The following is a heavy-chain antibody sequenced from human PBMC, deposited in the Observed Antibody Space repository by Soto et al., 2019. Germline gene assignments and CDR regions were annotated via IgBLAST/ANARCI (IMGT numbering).Heavy chain of an antibody. V-gene: IGHV3-33*01. CDR3: ARDLGTGGPSSWFDP. Sequence: QVQLVESGGGVVQPGRSLRLSCATSGFTFKSYAMHWVRQAPGKGLEWVAIIWSDGSHKYHADSVKGRFAISRDQSEKTLYMQMNSLRAEDTAVYYCARDLGTGGPSSWFDPWGQGTLVTVSS. J-gene: IGHJ5*02. CDR2: IWSDGSHK. D-gene: IGHD2-8*02. CDR1: GFTFKSYA.